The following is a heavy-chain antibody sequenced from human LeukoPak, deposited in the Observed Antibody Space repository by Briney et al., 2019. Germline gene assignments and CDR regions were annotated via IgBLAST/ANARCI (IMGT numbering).Heavy chain of an antibody. CDR2: LNPNSGNT. CDR1: GYTLTELS. Sequence: ASVKVSCKVSGYTLTELSMHWVRQATGQGLEWMGWLNPNSGNTGYAQKFQGRVTMTRNTSINTAYMELSSLTSEDTAIYYCARNWGEFDPWGQGILVTVSS. CDR3: ARNWGEFDP. V-gene: IGHV1-8*01. J-gene: IGHJ5*02. D-gene: IGHD7-27*01.